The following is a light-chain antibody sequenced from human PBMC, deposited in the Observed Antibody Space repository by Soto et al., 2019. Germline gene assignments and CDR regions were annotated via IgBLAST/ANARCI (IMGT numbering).Light chain of an antibody. CDR1: QSLVHSDGSTY. J-gene: IGKJ2*01. CDR2: KVS. V-gene: IGKV2-24*01. Sequence: DIVLTQTPLSSPVTLGQPASISCRSSQSLVHSDGSTYLSWLQQRPGQPPRLLIYKVSNRLSGVPDRFSGSGAETDFTLEISRVEAEDVGVYYCMQATQYRPYTFGQGTKLEIK. CDR3: MQATQYRPYT.